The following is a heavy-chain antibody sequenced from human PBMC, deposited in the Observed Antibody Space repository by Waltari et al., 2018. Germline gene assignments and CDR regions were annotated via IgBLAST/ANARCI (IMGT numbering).Heavy chain of an antibody. CDR1: GGTFSSYA. Sequence: QVQLVQSGAEVKKPGSSVKVSCKASGGTFSSYAISWVRQAPGQGLEWMGGLITSDGTATYAQKFHGRVTITTDESTSTAYLELCSLRSEDTAVYYCARDLPPGIAVVGTYGMDVWGQGTTVTVSS. D-gene: IGHD6-19*01. J-gene: IGHJ6*02. CDR3: ARDLPPGIAVVGTYGMDV. V-gene: IGHV1-69*05. CDR2: LITSDGTA.